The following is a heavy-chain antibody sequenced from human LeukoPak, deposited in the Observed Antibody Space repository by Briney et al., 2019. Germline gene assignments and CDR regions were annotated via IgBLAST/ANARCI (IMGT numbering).Heavy chain of an antibody. Sequence: GGSLRLSCGGSGFTFTNYALTWVRQAPGKALEWVSVISGRGDHTFYADSVKGRFTISRNNSENTLFLQLNSVTAEDTAAYYCAKGAPLYSGSYPVDYFYNGMDVWGQGTTVIVSS. CDR1: GFTFTNYA. CDR3: AKGAPLYSGSYPVDYFYNGMDV. CDR2: ISGRGDHT. V-gene: IGHV3-23*01. J-gene: IGHJ6*02. D-gene: IGHD1-26*01.